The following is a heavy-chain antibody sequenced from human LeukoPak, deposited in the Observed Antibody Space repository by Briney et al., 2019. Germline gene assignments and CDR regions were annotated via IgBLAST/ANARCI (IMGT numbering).Heavy chain of an antibody. D-gene: IGHD3-10*01. CDR2: IIPIFGTA. V-gene: IGHV1-69*13. J-gene: IGHJ4*02. CDR1: GGTFSSYA. CDR3: ARSGKVRGGLKYCFDY. Sequence: VASVKVSCKASGGTFSSYAISWVRQAPGQGLEWMGGIIPIFGTANYAQKFQGRVTITADESTSTAYMELSSLRAEDTAVYYCARSGKVRGGLKYCFDYWGQGTLVTVSS.